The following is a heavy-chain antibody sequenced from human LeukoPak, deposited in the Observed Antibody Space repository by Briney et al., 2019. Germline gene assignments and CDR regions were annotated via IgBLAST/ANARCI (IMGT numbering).Heavy chain of an antibody. CDR3: ARSLGYCSSTSCYWETLFDY. J-gene: IGHJ4*02. Sequence: SETLSLTCTVSGGSISSSSYYWGWIRQPPGKGLEWIGSIYYSGSTYYNPSLKSRVTISVDTSKNQFSLKLSSVTAADTAVYYCARSLGYCSSTSCYWETLFDYWGQGTLVTVSS. CDR2: IYYSGST. V-gene: IGHV4-39*07. D-gene: IGHD2-2*01. CDR1: GGSISSSSYY.